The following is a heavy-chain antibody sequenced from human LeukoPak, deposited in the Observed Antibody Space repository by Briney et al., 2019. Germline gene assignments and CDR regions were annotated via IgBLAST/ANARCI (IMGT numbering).Heavy chain of an antibody. D-gene: IGHD6-13*01. CDR2: IYYSGST. CDR1: GGSISSHY. V-gene: IGHV4-59*11. CDR3: ARGTYSSRTNWFDP. J-gene: IGHJ5*02. Sequence: SETLSLTCTASGGSISSHYWSWIRQPPGKGLEWIGYIYYSGSTNYNPSLKSRVTISVDTSKNQFSLKLSSVTAADTAVYYCARGTYSSRTNWFDPWGQGTLVTVSS.